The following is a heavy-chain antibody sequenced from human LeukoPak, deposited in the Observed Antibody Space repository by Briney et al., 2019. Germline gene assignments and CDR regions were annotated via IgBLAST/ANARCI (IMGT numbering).Heavy chain of an antibody. J-gene: IGHJ4*02. D-gene: IGHD6-13*01. CDR3: ARVSNGGFSSNWYRSAWDY. V-gene: IGHV4-31*03. Sequence: SETLSLTCTVSGGSISSGGDYWSWIRQHPGKGLEWIGYIYYSGNTYYNPVLRSRLTISVDTSKNQFSLKVSSVTAEDTAVYYCARVSNGGFSSNWYRSAWDYWGQGTLVTVSS. CDR2: IYYSGNT. CDR1: GGSISSGGDY.